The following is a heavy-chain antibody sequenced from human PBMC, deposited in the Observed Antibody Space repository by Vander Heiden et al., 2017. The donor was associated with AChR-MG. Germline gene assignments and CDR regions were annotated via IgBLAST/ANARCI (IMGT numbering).Heavy chain of an antibody. D-gene: IGHD3-22*01. CDR2: IYYSGST. CDR3: AAVYDSSGEPPDY. Sequence: QPQLQESGPGLVKPSETLSLTCTVSGGPIGSSSCDWGWIRQPPGKGLEWIGSIYYSGSTYYNPSLKSRVTISVDTSKNQFSLKLSSVTAADTAVYYCAAVYDSSGEPPDYWGQGTLVTVSS. J-gene: IGHJ4*02. CDR1: GGPIGSSSCD. V-gene: IGHV4-39*01.